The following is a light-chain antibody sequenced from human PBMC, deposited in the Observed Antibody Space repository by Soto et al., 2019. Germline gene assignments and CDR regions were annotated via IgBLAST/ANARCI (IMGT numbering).Light chain of an antibody. V-gene: IGLV1-40*01. CDR2: GNS. CDR3: QSYDGGLSAYV. Sequence: QSVLTQPPSVSGAPGQRVTISCTGSGSNIGAGFDVHWYQQLPRTSPKLPVYGNSNRPSGVPDRFSGSKSGTSASLAITGLQAEDEADYYCQSYDGGLSAYVFGGGTKVTVL. J-gene: IGLJ1*01. CDR1: GSNIGAGFD.